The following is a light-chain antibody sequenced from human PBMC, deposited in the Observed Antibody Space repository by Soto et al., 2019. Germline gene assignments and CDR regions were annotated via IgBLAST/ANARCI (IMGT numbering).Light chain of an antibody. J-gene: IGLJ1*01. V-gene: IGLV2-8*01. CDR1: SSDVGAYNY. CDR2: EVS. Sequence: QSVLTQPPSASGSPGQSVTISCTGTSSDVGAYNYVSWYQQHPGKAPKLMIYEVSYRPSGVPDRFSGSKPGNTASLTVSGLQAEDEADYYCSSYAGSSTVFGTATKVTVL. CDR3: SSYAGSSTV.